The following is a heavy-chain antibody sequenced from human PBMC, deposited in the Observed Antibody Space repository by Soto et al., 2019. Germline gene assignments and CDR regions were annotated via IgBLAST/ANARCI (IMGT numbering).Heavy chain of an antibody. CDR2: IYYSGST. D-gene: IGHD3-3*01. CDR3: ARGLADDFWAGYYAPTYFLDY. CDR1: AGSISSGGYY. J-gene: IGHJ4*02. Sequence: SETLSLTCTVSAGSISSGGYYWSWVRQHPGKGLEWIGYIYYSGSTYYNPSLKSRVTISVDTAKNQFSLKLSCVTAANTAVYYCARGLADDFWAGYYAPTYFLDYGGQGTLFTVSS. V-gene: IGHV4-31*03.